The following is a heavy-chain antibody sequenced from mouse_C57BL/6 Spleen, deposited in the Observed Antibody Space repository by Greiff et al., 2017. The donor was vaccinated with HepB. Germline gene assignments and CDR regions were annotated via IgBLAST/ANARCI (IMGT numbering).Heavy chain of an antibody. D-gene: IGHD1-1*01. Sequence: VQLQQPGAELVKPGASVKLSCKASGYTFTSYWMHWVKQRPGQGLEWIGMIHPNSGSTNYNEKFKNKATLTVDKSSSTAYMQLSSLTSEDSAVYYCARDSASSRAMDYWGQGTSVTVSS. CDR3: ARDSASSRAMDY. CDR1: GYTFTSYW. CDR2: IHPNSGST. V-gene: IGHV1-64*01. J-gene: IGHJ4*01.